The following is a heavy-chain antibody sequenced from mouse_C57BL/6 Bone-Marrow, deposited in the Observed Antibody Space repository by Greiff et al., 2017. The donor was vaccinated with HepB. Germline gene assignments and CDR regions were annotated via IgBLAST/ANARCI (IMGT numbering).Heavy chain of an antibody. Sequence: VQLKESGPGLVQPSQSLSITCTVSGFSLTSYGVHWVRQSPGKGLEWLGVIWRGGSTDYNAAFMSRLSITKDNSKSQVFFKMNSLQADDTAIYYCAKIYYGNFRGYAMDYWGQGTSVTVSS. J-gene: IGHJ4*01. V-gene: IGHV2-5*01. CDR3: AKIYYGNFRGYAMDY. CDR2: IWRGGST. D-gene: IGHD2-1*01. CDR1: GFSLTSYG.